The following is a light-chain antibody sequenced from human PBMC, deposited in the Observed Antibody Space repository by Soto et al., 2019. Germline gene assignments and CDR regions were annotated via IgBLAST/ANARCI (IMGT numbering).Light chain of an antibody. Sequence: SYELTQPPSVSVSPGQTASITCSGDKLGDKYVCWYQQRPGQSPVLVMYQDSRRPSGIPERFSGSNSGNTATLTISGTQAMDEADYYCQAWDSSTVVFGGGTKLTVL. V-gene: IGLV3-1*01. CDR3: QAWDSSTVV. CDR2: QDS. CDR1: KLGDKY. J-gene: IGLJ2*01.